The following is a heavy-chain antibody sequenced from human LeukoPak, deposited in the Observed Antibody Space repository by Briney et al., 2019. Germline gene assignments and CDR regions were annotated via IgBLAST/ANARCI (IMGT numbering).Heavy chain of an antibody. CDR3: ARDIQYIGSFYYFDF. J-gene: IGHJ4*02. V-gene: IGHV3-11*06. CDR2: ISSSGTYT. CDR1: GFTFSDFW. Sequence: PGGSLSLSCAASGFTFSDFWLSWIRQAPGQGLEWLSNISSSGTYTYSADSVRGRFTIARDNAKNSLYLQMNNLRAEDTAVYYCARDIQYIGSFYYFDFWGQGTLVTVSS. D-gene: IGHD1-26*01.